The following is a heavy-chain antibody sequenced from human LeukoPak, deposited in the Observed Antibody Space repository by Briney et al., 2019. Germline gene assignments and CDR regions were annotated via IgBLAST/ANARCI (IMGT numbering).Heavy chain of an antibody. D-gene: IGHD2-8*01. CDR3: ARGSFLGTSSWFDP. CDR2: VSSSGGIT. Sequence: GGSLRLSCAASGFTFSNYAMSWVRQAPGKGLEWVSAVSSSGGITYYADSVKGRFTISRDNSKNTLYLQMNSLSLDDTAVYYCARGSFLGTSSWFDPWGQGTLVTVSS. V-gene: IGHV3-23*01. CDR1: GFTFSNYA. J-gene: IGHJ5*02.